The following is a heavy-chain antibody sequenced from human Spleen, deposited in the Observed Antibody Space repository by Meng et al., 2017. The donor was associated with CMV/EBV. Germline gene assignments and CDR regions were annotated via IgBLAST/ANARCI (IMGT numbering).Heavy chain of an antibody. CDR2: ISYDGSNK. D-gene: IGHD6-6*01. V-gene: IGHV3-30*04. J-gene: IGHJ3*02. CDR1: RITFSTYA. CDR3: ARGSVGLGIAARKTHDAFDI. Sequence: GGSLRLSCAASRITFSTYAIHWVRQAPGKGLEWVAVISYDGSNKYYADSVKGRFTIARDNSKITLYLQMNSLRAEDTAVYYCARGSVGLGIAARKTHDAFDILGQGAMVTVSS.